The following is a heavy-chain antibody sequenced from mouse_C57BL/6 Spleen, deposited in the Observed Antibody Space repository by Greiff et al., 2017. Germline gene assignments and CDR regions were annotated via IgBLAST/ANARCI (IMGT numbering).Heavy chain of an antibody. V-gene: IGHV1-64*01. CDR3: AREEDYYGPDY. CDR1: GYTFTSYW. Sequence: VQLQQSGAELVKPGASVKLSCKASGYTFTSYWMHWVKQRPGQGLEWIGMIHPNSGSTNYNEKFKSKATLTVDKSSSTAYMQLSSLTSEDSAVYYCAREEDYYGPDYWGQGTTLTVSS. D-gene: IGHD1-1*01. CDR2: IHPNSGST. J-gene: IGHJ2*01.